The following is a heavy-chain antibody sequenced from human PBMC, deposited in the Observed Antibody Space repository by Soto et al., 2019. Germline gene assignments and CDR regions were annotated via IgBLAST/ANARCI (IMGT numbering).Heavy chain of an antibody. CDR3: ARDKTHYDI. CDR2: IYYSGST. J-gene: IGHJ4*02. CDR1: GVSISSYC. Sequence: PSETLSLTCTVSGVSISSYCWSWIRQPPGKGLEWIGYIYYSGSTNYNPSLKSRVTISVDTSKNQFSLKLSSVTAADTAVYYCARDKTHYDIWGQGTLVTVSS. V-gene: IGHV4-59*01. D-gene: IGHD3-9*01.